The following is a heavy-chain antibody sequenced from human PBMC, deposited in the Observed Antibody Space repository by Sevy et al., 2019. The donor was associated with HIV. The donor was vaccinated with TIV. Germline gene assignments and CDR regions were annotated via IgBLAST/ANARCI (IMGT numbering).Heavy chain of an antibody. V-gene: IGHV4-61*02. D-gene: IGHD1-26*01. CDR1: GDSISSGNYW. CDR3: ARDGIRRDYYYGMDV. J-gene: IGHJ6*02. CDR2: IFTSGRT. Sequence: SETLSLTCNVSGDSISSGNYWWSWIRQPAWKGLEWIGRIFTSGRTMYNPSLKSRVTMSVDTSKNQFSLKLSSVTAADTAVYYCARDGIRRDYYYGMDVWGQGTTVTVSS.